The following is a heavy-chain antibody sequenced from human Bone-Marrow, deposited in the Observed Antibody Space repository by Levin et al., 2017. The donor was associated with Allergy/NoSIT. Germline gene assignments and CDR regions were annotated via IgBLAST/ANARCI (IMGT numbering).Heavy chain of an antibody. CDR1: GFTFSSYT. CDR3: AWDGSGSYSPQYFQH. D-gene: IGHD3-10*01. CDR2: ISSSSSSI. J-gene: IGHJ1*01. Sequence: GESLKISCAASGFTFSSYTMNWVRQAPGKGLEWVSSISSSSSSIYYADSVKGRFTISRDNAKNSLYLQMNSLRAEDTAVYYCAWDGSGSYSPQYFQHWGQGTLVTVSS. V-gene: IGHV3-21*01.